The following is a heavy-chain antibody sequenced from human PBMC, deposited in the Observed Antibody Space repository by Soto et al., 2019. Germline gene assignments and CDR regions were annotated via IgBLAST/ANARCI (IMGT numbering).Heavy chain of an antibody. Sequence: ASLKVSCKASGYTFTSYGLSCARQAHGKGLEWMGWISAYNGNTNYAQKLQGRVTMTTDTSTSTAYMELRSLRSDDTAVYYCARNAFWSGYLDWFDPWGQGTLVTVSS. J-gene: IGHJ5*02. CDR3: ARNAFWSGYLDWFDP. D-gene: IGHD3-3*01. CDR1: GYTFTSYG. CDR2: ISAYNGNT. V-gene: IGHV1-18*01.